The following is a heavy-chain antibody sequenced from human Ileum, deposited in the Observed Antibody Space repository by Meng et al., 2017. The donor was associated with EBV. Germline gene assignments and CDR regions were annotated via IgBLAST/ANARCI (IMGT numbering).Heavy chain of an antibody. J-gene: IGHJ5*02. CDR1: GFSLSTSGVG. CDR2: IYGDDEK. V-gene: IGHV2-5*02. CDR3: ALFTRSWFDP. Sequence: QITLKESGPTLVKPTQTLTLTCTFSGFSLSTSGVGVGWIRQPPGKALECLAIIYGDDEKRYSPSLESRLTITKDTSKNQVVLTLTNMDPVDTATYYCALFTRSWFDPWGQGTLGTVSS. D-gene: IGHD2-2*01.